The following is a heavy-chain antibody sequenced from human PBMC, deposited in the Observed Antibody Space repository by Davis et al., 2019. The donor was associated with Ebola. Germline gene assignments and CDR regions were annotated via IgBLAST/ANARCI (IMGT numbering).Heavy chain of an antibody. CDR2: IKQDGSEK. Sequence: PGGPLRPSCAVPGFTFTSYWTNWVRQAPGKGLEWVAIIKQDGSEKYYADSVKGRFTTSRDNAKNSLFLQIDSLRAEDTAVYYCARDRGYCSGGACYRLPDYWGQGTLVTVSS. CDR1: GFTFTSYW. CDR3: ARDRGYCSGGACYRLPDY. J-gene: IGHJ4*02. D-gene: IGHD2-8*02. V-gene: IGHV3-7*01.